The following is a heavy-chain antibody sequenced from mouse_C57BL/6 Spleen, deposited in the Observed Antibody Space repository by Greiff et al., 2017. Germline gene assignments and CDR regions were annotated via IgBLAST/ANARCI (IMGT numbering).Heavy chain of an antibody. CDR2: INPNYGTT. CDR1: GYSFTDYN. D-gene: IGHD2-1*01. Sequence: VQLQQFGPELVKPGASVKISCKASGYSFTDYNMNWVKQSNGKSLEWIGVINPNYGTTSYNQKFKGKATLTVDQSSSTAYMQLNSLTSEDSAVYYCARSAYGNYEGYAMDYWGQGTSVTVSS. CDR3: ARSAYGNYEGYAMDY. V-gene: IGHV1-39*01. J-gene: IGHJ4*01.